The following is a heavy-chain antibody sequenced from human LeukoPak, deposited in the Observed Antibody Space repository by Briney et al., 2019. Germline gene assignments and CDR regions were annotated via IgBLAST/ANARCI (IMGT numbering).Heavy chain of an antibody. Sequence: GGSLRLSCAASGFTFSTYSMNWVRQAPGKGLEWVSSMSSGSSFIYYADSVKGRFTISRDNAKNSLYLQMNSLRAEDTAVYYCARSLRYFDYWGQGTLVTVSS. CDR3: ARSLRYFDY. CDR1: GFTFSTYS. CDR2: MSSGSSFI. V-gene: IGHV3-21*01. J-gene: IGHJ4*02. D-gene: IGHD3-9*01.